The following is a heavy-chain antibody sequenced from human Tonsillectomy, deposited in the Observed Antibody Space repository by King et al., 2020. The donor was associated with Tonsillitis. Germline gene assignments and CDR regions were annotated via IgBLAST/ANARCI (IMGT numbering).Heavy chain of an antibody. V-gene: IGHV3-21*01. CDR3: ARRTAAAGTFAMDV. CDR1: GFTFSTYS. D-gene: IGHD6-13*01. J-gene: IGHJ6*02. Sequence: VQLVESGGGLVKPGGSLRLSCAASGFTFSTYSMIWVRQAPGKGLEWVSSITSSSHYIYYADSVKGRFTISRDNAKNSLFLQMNSLRAEDTAVYYCARRTAAAGTFAMDVWGQGTTVTVSS. CDR2: ITSSSHYI.